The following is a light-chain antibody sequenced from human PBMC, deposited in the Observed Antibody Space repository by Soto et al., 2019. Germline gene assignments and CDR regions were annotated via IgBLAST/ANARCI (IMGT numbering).Light chain of an antibody. CDR1: RSKIGTNP. Sequence: QSVLTQPPSASGTPGQSVSISCSGTRSKIGTNPETLYQQLQATAPKLLFYTNIQQHSGVPDRFSASKSGTSASLAISGLLSEDDADYYCAAWDESLNSVIFGGGTKLTVL. V-gene: IGLV1-44*01. CDR2: TNI. CDR3: AAWDESLNSVI. J-gene: IGLJ2*01.